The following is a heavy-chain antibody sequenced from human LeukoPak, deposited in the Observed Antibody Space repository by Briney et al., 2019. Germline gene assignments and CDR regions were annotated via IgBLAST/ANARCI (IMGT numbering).Heavy chain of an antibody. CDR1: GFTFSTYW. D-gene: IGHD3-3*01. CDR2: IKQDGSEK. Sequence: GGSLRLSCAASGFTFSTYWMSWVRQAPGKGLEWVANIKQDGSEKYYVDSVKGRFTISRDNSKNPLYLQMNTLSAEATAVYYCARSHTIFGVGGRWFDPWGQGTLVTVSS. J-gene: IGHJ5*02. CDR3: ARSHTIFGVGGRWFDP. V-gene: IGHV3-7*01.